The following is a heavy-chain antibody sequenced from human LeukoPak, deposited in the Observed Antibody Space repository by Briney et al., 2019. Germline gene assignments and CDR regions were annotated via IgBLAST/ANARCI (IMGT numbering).Heavy chain of an antibody. J-gene: IGHJ1*01. V-gene: IGHV4-59*01. CDR3: ARLKYYYDSSGSRAEYFQH. CDR1: GGSISSYY. D-gene: IGHD3-22*01. Sequence: SETLSLTCTVSGGSISSYYWSWIRQPPGKGLEWIGYIYYSGSTNYNPSLKSRVTISVDTSKNQFSLKLSSVTAADTAVYYCARLKYYYDSSGSRAEYFQHWGQGTLVTASS. CDR2: IYYSGST.